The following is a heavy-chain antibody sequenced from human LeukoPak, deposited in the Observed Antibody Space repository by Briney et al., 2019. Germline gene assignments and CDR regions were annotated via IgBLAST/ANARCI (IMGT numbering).Heavy chain of an antibody. Sequence: SETLSLTCTVSGGSISSYYWSWIRQPPGKGLEWIGYIYYSGSTNYNPSLKSRVTISVDTSKNQFSLKLSSVTAADTAVYYCAREGIAAAGTGGGFDYWGQGTLVTVSS. J-gene: IGHJ4*02. V-gene: IGHV4-59*01. CDR1: GGSISSYY. CDR3: AREGIAAAGTGGGFDY. CDR2: IYYSGST. D-gene: IGHD6-13*01.